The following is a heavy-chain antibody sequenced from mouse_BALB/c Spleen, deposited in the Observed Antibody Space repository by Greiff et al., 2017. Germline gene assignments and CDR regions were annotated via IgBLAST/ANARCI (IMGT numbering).Heavy chain of an antibody. CDR3: ARDPPSYYGSSLYAMDY. D-gene: IGHD1-1*01. CDR2: IWAGGST. V-gene: IGHV2-9*02. J-gene: IGHJ4*01. Sequence: VQLQQSGPGLVAPSQSLSITCTVSGFSLTSYGVHWVRQPPGKGLEWLGVIWAGGSTNYNSALMSRLSISKDNSKSQVFLKMNSLQTDDTAMYYCARDPPSYYGSSLYAMDYWGQGTSVTVSS. CDR1: GFSLTSYG.